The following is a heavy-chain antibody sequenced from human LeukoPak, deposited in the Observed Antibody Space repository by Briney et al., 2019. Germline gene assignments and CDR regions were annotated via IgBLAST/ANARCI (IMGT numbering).Heavy chain of an antibody. Sequence: GGFLRLSCAASGFTFSNYAMSWVRQAPGKGLEWISAVSGSGERTYYAGSVKGRFTISRDNSKNIVYLRMNSLRAEDTAVYFCANSRGYGSGNLWGQGTLVTVSS. CDR3: ANSRGYGSGNL. D-gene: IGHD3-10*01. CDR2: VSGSGERT. V-gene: IGHV3-23*01. J-gene: IGHJ4*02. CDR1: GFTFSNYA.